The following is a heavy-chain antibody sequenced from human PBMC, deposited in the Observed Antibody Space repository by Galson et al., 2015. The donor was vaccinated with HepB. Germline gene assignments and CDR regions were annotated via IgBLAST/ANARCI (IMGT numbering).Heavy chain of an antibody. Sequence: SLRLSCAASGFTFSSYSMNWVRQAPGKGLEWVSSISSSSSYIYYADSVKGRFTISRDNAKNSLYLQMNSLRAEDTAVYYCARDMRRITIFGVVNPPGVYYGMDVWGQGTTVTVSS. V-gene: IGHV3-21*01. CDR2: ISSSSSYI. D-gene: IGHD3-3*01. CDR1: GFTFSSYS. CDR3: ARDMRRITIFGVVNPPGVYYGMDV. J-gene: IGHJ6*02.